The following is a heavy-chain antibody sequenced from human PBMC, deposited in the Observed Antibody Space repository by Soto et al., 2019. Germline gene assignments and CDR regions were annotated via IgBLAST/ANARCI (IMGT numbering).Heavy chain of an antibody. Sequence: SEILSLTCTVSGGSISSYYWSWIRQPPGKGLEWIGYIYYSGSTNYNPSLKSRVTISVDTSKNQFSLKLSSVTAADTAVYYCARLKGYSNYVPERKYYMDVWGKGTTVTV. D-gene: IGHD4-4*01. CDR2: IYYSGST. CDR1: GGSISSYY. CDR3: ARLKGYSNYVPERKYYMDV. V-gene: IGHV4-59*08. J-gene: IGHJ6*03.